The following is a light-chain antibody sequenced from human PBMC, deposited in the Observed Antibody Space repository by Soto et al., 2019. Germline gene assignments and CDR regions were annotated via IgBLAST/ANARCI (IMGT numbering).Light chain of an antibody. Sequence: IQMTQSPSSLSESVGDRVTITCRASQYVDSYLNWYQQKPGKAPKLLIYGASSLQSGVPSRFSGSGSGTEFTLTISSLQPEDSATYYCQQSYRTPRSFGQGTKVEVK. V-gene: IGKV1-39*01. CDR3: QQSYRTPRS. CDR1: QYVDSY. CDR2: GAS. J-gene: IGKJ1*01.